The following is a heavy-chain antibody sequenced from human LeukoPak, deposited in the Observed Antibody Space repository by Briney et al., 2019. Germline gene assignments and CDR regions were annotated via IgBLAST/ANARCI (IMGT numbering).Heavy chain of an antibody. CDR3: ARLQYSSAWGDYFDY. D-gene: IGHD6-19*01. CDR2: IYPGDSDT. Sequence: GGSLKISCKGSGYSFTRYWIGWVRQMPGKGLEWMGIIYPGDSDTRYSPSFQGQVTISADKSISTAYLQWSSLKASDTAIYYCARLQYSSAWGDYFDYWGQGTLVTVSS. CDR1: GYSFTRYW. J-gene: IGHJ4*02. V-gene: IGHV5-51*01.